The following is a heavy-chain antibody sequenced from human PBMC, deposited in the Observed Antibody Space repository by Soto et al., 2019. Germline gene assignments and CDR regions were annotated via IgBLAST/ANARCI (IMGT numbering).Heavy chain of an antibody. CDR2: ISGSGGTT. CDR3: AKKLPGVQYLPDY. D-gene: IGHD2-2*01. V-gene: IGHV3-23*01. J-gene: IGHJ4*02. CDR1: GFTFSSYA. Sequence: EVQLLESGGGLVQPGGSLRLSCAASGFTFSSYAMTWVRQAPGKGLEWVSAISGSGGTTYYADSVKGRFTISRDNSKNTLYVQMNSLRAEDTAVYYSAKKLPGVQYLPDYWGQGTLVTVSS.